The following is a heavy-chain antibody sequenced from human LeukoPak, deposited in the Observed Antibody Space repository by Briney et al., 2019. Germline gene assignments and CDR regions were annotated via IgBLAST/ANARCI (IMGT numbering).Heavy chain of an antibody. CDR2: ISSSSSYI. CDR1: GFTFSSYS. Sequence: PGGSLRLSCAASGFTFSSYSMNWVRQAPGKGLEWVSSISSSSSYIYYADSVKGRFTISRDNSKNTLYLQMNSLRAEDTAVYYCAKTGEDILTGYYNPLDYWGQGTLVTVSS. CDR3: AKTGEDILTGYYNPLDY. D-gene: IGHD3-9*01. V-gene: IGHV3-21*04. J-gene: IGHJ4*02.